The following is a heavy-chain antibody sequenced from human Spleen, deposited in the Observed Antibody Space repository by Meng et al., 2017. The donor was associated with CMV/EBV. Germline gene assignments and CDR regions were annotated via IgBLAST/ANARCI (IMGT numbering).Heavy chain of an antibody. CDR3: ARGRVTYCSSTSCPTAFDY. Sequence: GESLKISCVASGFTFRTYGMNWVRQAPGKGLEWVSHINSESTNIGYADSVKGRFTISRDNAKNSLYLQMNSLRAEDTAVYYCARGRVTYCSSTSCPTAFDYWGQGTLVTVSS. CDR1: GFTFRTYG. J-gene: IGHJ4*02. D-gene: IGHD2-2*01. CDR2: INSESTNI. V-gene: IGHV3-48*04.